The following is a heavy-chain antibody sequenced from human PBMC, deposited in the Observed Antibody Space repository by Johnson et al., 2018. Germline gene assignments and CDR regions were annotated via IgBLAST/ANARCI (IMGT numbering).Heavy chain of an antibody. V-gene: IGHV3-33*01. D-gene: IGHD4-17*01. CDR2: IWYEGSEK. CDR1: GFSFSNFG. Sequence: QVQLVQSGGGVVQPGRSLRLSCAASGFSFSNFGMHWVRQAPGKGLEWVAAIWYEGSEKYYAGSVKGSFTISRDKSKNTLYVQMDRLRDADTACDYCARERLYDYGDYGPTHDVFDIWGQGTMVTVSS. J-gene: IGHJ3*02. CDR3: ARERLYDYGDYGPTHDVFDI.